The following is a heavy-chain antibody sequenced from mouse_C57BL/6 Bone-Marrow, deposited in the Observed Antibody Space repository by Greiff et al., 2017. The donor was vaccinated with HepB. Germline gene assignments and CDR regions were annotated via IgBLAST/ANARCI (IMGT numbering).Heavy chain of an antibody. CDR1: GFSFNTYA. V-gene: IGHV10-1*01. CDR2: IRSKSNNYAT. Sequence: EVQVVESGGGLVQPKGSLKLSCAASGFSFNTYAMNWVRQAPGKGLEWVARIRSKSNNYATYYADSVKDRFTITRDDSESMLYLQMNNLKTEDTAMYYCVRQSNYGPDYFDYWGQGTTLTVSS. CDR3: VRQSNYGPDYFDY. D-gene: IGHD2-5*01. J-gene: IGHJ2*01.